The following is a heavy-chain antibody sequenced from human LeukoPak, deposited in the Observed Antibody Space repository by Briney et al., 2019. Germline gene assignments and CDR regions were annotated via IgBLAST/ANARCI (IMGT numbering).Heavy chain of an antibody. Sequence: GGSLRLSCAASGFTFSSYAMSWVRQAPGKGLEWVSGIIANGVNTYYADSVQGRFTISRDNSKNTLYLQMNSLRAEDTAVYYCALASGGVYFDYWGQGTLVTVSS. CDR1: GFTFSSYA. V-gene: IGHV3-23*01. D-gene: IGHD3-10*01. CDR2: IIANGVNT. CDR3: ALASGGVYFDY. J-gene: IGHJ4*02.